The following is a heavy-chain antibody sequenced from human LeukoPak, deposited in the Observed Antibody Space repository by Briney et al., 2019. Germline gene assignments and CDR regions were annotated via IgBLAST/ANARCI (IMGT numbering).Heavy chain of an antibody. Sequence: VASVKVSCKASGYTFTSYDINWVRQATGQGLEWMGWMNPNSGNTGYAQKFQGRVTITRNTSISTAYKELSSLRSEDTAVYYCARTPRYCSSTSCSYCFDYWGQGTLVTVSS. CDR3: ARTPRYCSSTSCSYCFDY. D-gene: IGHD2-2*01. CDR1: GYTFTSYD. J-gene: IGHJ4*02. V-gene: IGHV1-8*03. CDR2: MNPNSGNT.